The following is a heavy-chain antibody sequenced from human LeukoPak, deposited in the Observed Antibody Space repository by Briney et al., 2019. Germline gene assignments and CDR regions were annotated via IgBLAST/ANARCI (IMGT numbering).Heavy chain of an antibody. V-gene: IGHV1-46*01. J-gene: IGHJ6*02. D-gene: IGHD3-9*01. CDR3: ARVLNDILTGYPYYYYYGMDV. CDR1: GYTFTSYY. Sequence: ASVKVSCKASGYTFTSYYMHWVRQAPGQGLEWMGIINPSGGSTSYAQKFQGRVTMTRDTSTSTVHMELSSLRSEDTAVYYCARVLNDILTGYPYYYYYGMDVWGQGTTVTVSS. CDR2: INPSGGST.